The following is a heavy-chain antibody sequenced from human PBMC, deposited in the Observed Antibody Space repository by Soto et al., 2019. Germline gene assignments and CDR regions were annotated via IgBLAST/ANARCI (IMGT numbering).Heavy chain of an antibody. CDR3: AKHIVPGRITLFGVVMRAHYYYGMDD. CDR2: ISGSGGST. CDR1: GFTFSSYA. Sequence: GGSLRLSCAASGFTFSSYAMSWVRQAPGKGLEWVSAISGSGGSTYYADSVKGRFTISRDNSKNTLYLQMNSLRAEDTAVYDCAKHIVPGRITLFGVVMRAHYYYGMDDWGQGTTVTVSS. J-gene: IGHJ6*02. D-gene: IGHD3-3*01. V-gene: IGHV3-23*01.